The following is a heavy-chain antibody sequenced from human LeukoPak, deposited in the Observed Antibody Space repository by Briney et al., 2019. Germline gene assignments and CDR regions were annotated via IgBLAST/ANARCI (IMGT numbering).Heavy chain of an antibody. D-gene: IGHD4-17*01. J-gene: IGHJ6*03. Sequence: SETLSLTCSVSGGSISRSTYYWGWIRQPPGKGLEWIATINYSGTTHYIPSLNSRVTISADTSNNQFSLKVKSVTAADTAVYYCARAGKNGDYGFMLNYYYYYMDVWGKGTTVTVSS. V-gene: IGHV4-39*07. CDR3: ARAGKNGDYGFMLNYYYYYMDV. CDR1: GGSISRSTYY. CDR2: INYSGTT.